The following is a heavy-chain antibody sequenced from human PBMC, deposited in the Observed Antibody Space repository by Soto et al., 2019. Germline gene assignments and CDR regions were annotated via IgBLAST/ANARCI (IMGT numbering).Heavy chain of an antibody. D-gene: IGHD3-22*01. Sequence: EVQLVESGGGLVQPGGSLRLSCAASGFTFSDHGMNWVRQAPGKGLEWVSYISSISSSTIYYAESVKGRFTISRDNAKNSLYLQMNSLRDEDTAVYYCARRNFYDKSGYYYFDSWGPGTLVTVSS. CDR1: GFTFSDHG. CDR3: ARRNFYDKSGYYYFDS. J-gene: IGHJ4*02. V-gene: IGHV3-48*02. CDR2: ISSISSSTI.